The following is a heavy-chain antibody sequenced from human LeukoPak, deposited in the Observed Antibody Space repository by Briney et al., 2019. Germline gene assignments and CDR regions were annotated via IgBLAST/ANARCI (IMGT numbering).Heavy chain of an antibody. Sequence: HPGRSLRLSCAASGFTFDNYAMNWVRQAPGKGLEWVSDISCNSGSICYADSVKGRFTISRDNAKNSLYLQMNSLRAEDTALYYCAKGHGGDGGLNWFDPWGQGTLVTVSS. CDR3: AKGHGGDGGLNWFDP. CDR1: GFTFDNYA. J-gene: IGHJ5*02. V-gene: IGHV3-9*01. CDR2: ISCNSGSI. D-gene: IGHD2-21*02.